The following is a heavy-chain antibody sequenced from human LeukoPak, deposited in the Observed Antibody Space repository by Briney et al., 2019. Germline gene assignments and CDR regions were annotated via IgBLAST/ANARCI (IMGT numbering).Heavy chain of an antibody. V-gene: IGHV5-51*01. Sequence: PGESLKISCKGSGYSFTSYWIGWVRQMPGKGLEWMGIIYPGDSDTRYGPSFQGQVTISADKSISTAYLQWSSLKASDTAMYYRSKAKYEFWSGYYPTPFDYWGQGTLVTVSS. D-gene: IGHD3-3*01. CDR1: GYSFTSYW. J-gene: IGHJ4*02. CDR2: IYPGDSDT. CDR3: SKAKYEFWSGYYPTPFDY.